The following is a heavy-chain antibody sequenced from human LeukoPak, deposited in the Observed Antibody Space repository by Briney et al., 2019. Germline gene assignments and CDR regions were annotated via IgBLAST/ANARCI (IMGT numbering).Heavy chain of an antibody. J-gene: IGHJ4*02. V-gene: IGHV3-48*04. D-gene: IGHD4-17*01. CDR1: GGSINSDN. Sequence: GTLSLTCAVSGGSINSDNWWTWVRQPPGKGLEWVSYISSSSSTIYYADSVKGRFTTSRDNAKNSLYLQMNSLRAEDTAVYYYARDRIVGSTVSFDYWGQGTLVTVSS. CDR2: ISSSSSTI. CDR3: ARDRIVGSTVSFDY.